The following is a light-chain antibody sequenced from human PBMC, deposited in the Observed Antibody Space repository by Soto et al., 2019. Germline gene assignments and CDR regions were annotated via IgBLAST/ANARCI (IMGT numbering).Light chain of an antibody. CDR1: QGISSW. Sequence: DIQMTQSPSSMSASVGDRGTIIFRASQGISSWLAWYQQKPGKAPKLLIHTASGLQSGVPSRFSGSGSGTEFTLTISSLQPEDFATYYCQHYNSYSQTFGQGTKVDIK. J-gene: IGKJ1*01. CDR2: TAS. V-gene: IGKV1D-16*01. CDR3: QHYNSYSQT.